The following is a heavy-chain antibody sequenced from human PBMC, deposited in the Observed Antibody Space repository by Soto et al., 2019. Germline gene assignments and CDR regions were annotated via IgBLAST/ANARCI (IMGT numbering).Heavy chain of an antibody. Sequence: SETLSLTCIVSGVSVRSYTWSWVRQPANKGLEWIGRVFSSVGATYNPSLKSRVSISMDTPENRISLKLDSVTAADAGVYFCARDGMTTGDTWGPGTLVTVSS. V-gene: IGHV4-4*07. CDR3: ARDGMTTGDT. D-gene: IGHD2-21*02. CDR2: VFSSVGA. J-gene: IGHJ4*02. CDR1: GVSVRSYT.